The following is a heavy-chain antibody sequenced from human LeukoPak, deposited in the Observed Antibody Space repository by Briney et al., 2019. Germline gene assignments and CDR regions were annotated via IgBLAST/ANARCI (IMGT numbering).Heavy chain of an antibody. CDR2: IIPIFGTA. J-gene: IGHJ4*02. Sequence: ASVKVSCKASGGTFSSYAISWVRQAPGQGLEWMGGIIPIFGTANYAQKFQGRVTITTDESTSTAYMELSSLRSEDTAVYYCARGQTDWLLCYFDYWGQGTLVTVSS. V-gene: IGHV1-69*05. CDR3: ARGQTDWLLCYFDY. CDR1: GGTFSSYA. D-gene: IGHD3-9*01.